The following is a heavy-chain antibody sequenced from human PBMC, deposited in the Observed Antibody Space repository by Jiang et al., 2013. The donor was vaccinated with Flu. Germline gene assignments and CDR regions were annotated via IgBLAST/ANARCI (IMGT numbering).Heavy chain of an antibody. V-gene: IGHV5-10-1*01. J-gene: IGHJ4*02. CDR2: IDPSDSYT. D-gene: IGHD6-6*01. CDR1: YW. Sequence: YWISWVRQMPGKGLEWMGRIDPSDSYTNYSPSFQGHVTISADKSISTAYLQWSSLRDEDTAVYYCARDVGAARFDYWGRGTLVIVSS. CDR3: ARDVGAARFDY.